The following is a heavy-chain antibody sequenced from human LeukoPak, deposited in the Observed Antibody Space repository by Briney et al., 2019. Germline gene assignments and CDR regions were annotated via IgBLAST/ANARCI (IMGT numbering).Heavy chain of an antibody. V-gene: IGHV3-48*02. CDR3: ARSTVTPGY. J-gene: IGHJ4*02. Sequence: GGSLRLSCSASGFTFSSFALHWVRQAPGKGLEWVSYISSSSSGTIFYADSVKGRFTISRDNAKNSLHLQMNSLRDEDTAVYYCARSTVTPGYWGQGTLVTVSS. CDR1: GFTFSSFA. CDR2: ISSSSSGTI. D-gene: IGHD4-17*01.